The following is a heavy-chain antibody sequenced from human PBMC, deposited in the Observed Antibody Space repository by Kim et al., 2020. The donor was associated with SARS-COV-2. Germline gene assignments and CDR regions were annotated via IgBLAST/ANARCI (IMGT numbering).Heavy chain of an antibody. CDR1: GGTFSSYG. D-gene: IGHD3-9*01. J-gene: IGHJ4*02. V-gene: IGHV1-69*06. CDR3: ARSMRLNYDILTGFYNY. Sequence: SVKVSCKASGGTFSSYGISWVRQAPGQGLEWMGGIIPLFGTTNYAQKFQGRVTITADNSTNTSYMELSSLRSEDTAVYYCARSMRLNYDILTGFYNYWGQGTLVTVSS. CDR2: IIPLFGTT.